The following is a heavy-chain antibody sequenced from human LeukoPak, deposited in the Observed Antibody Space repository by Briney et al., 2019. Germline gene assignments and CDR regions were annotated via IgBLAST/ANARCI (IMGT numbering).Heavy chain of an antibody. D-gene: IGHD4-23*01. Sequence: GGSLRLSCAASGFTFSSYSMNWVRQAPGKGLEWVSSISSSSSYIYYADSVKGRFTISRDNAKNTLYLQMNSLRAEDTAVYYCARDTVVTHLAPYYYCYMDVWGKGTTVTVSS. V-gene: IGHV3-21*01. CDR2: ISSSSSYI. CDR1: GFTFSSYS. CDR3: ARDTVVTHLAPYYYCYMDV. J-gene: IGHJ6*03.